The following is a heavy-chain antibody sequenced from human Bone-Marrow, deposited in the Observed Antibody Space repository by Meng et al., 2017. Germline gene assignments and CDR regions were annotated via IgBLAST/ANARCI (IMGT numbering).Heavy chain of an antibody. CDR3: VRDEDISAAGYLFGDY. J-gene: IGHJ4*02. D-gene: IGHD6-13*01. CDR2: INPNSGGT. V-gene: IGHV1-2*02. CDR1: GYTFTGYY. Sequence: QGQVVQVGAGVKKPGASWKVSCKASGYTFTGYYMHWVRQAPGQGLEWMGWINPNSGGTNYAQKFQGRVTMTRDTSISTAYMELSRLRSDDTAVYYCVRDEDISAAGYLFGDYWGQGTLVTVSS.